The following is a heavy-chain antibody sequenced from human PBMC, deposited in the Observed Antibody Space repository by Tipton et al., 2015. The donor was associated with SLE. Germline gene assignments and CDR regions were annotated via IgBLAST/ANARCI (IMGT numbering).Heavy chain of an antibody. CDR2: ISDSGRT. V-gene: IGHV4-34*01. Sequence: TLSLTCAVYGGSFSGYYWSWIRQPPGKGLEWIGSISDSGRTNYNPSLQSRVTISIDTSKDQFSLSLSSVTAADTAVYYCARAFYYDYWSSHYGTPALAYFDYWGHGTLVTVSS. CDR1: GGSFSGYY. CDR3: ARAFYYDYWSSHYGTPALAYFDY. J-gene: IGHJ4*01. D-gene: IGHD3-3*01.